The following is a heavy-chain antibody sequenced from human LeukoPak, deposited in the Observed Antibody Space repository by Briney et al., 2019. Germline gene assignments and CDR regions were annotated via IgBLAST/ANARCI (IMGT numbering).Heavy chain of an antibody. Sequence: ASVKVSCKASGYTFTYYGVSRVRQAPGQGLEWMGWISAYNGNTDYAQKLQGRVTMTTDTSTSTAYMELRSLRSDDTAVYYCARVLAYCSSTSCHDYWGQGTLVTVYS. D-gene: IGHD2-2*01. V-gene: IGHV1-18*01. CDR2: ISAYNGNT. CDR3: ARVLAYCSSTSCHDY. J-gene: IGHJ4*02. CDR1: GYTFTYYG.